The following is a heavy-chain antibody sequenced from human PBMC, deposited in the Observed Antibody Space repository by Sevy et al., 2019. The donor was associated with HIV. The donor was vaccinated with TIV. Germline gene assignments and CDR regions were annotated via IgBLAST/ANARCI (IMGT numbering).Heavy chain of an antibody. J-gene: IGHJ4*02. CDR1: GYTFTTYW. Sequence: ESLKISCKVSGYTFTTYWIAWVRQMPGKGLEWMGVIYPGDSDTRYSPAFQGQVTMSVDKSITIAYLQWSSLKASDTGMYYCARVSHDILTGYFDYWGQGTLVTVSS. CDR2: IYPGDSDT. CDR3: ARVSHDILTGYFDY. V-gene: IGHV5-51*01. D-gene: IGHD3-9*01.